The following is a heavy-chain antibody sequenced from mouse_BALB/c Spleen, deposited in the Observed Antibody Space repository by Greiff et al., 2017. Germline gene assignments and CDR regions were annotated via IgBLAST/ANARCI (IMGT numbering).Heavy chain of an antibody. J-gene: IGHJ2*01. CDR3: ARGGWLRVRYYFDY. Sequence: EVKLQESGPELVKPGASVKISCKASGYSFTGYFMNWVMQSHGKSLEWIGRINPYNGDTFYNQKFKGKATLTVDKSSSTAHMELRSLASEDSAVYYCARGGWLRVRYYFDYWGQGTTHTVSS. CDR1: GYSFTGYF. V-gene: IGHV1-20*02. D-gene: IGHD1-1*02. CDR2: INPYNGDT.